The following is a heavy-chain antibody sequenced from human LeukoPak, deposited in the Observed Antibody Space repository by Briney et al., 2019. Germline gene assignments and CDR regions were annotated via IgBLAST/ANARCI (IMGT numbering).Heavy chain of an antibody. CDR1: GGSISSSSYY. Sequence: PSETLSLTCTVSGGSISSSSYYWGWIRQPPGKGLEWIGSIYYSGSTYYNPSLKSRVTISVDTSKNQFSLKLSSVTAADTAVYYCARIPIPNCSSTSCYAGRGEDIDYWGQGTLVTVSS. V-gene: IGHV4-39*01. CDR2: IYYSGST. J-gene: IGHJ4*02. CDR3: ARIPIPNCSSTSCYAGRGEDIDY. D-gene: IGHD2-2*01.